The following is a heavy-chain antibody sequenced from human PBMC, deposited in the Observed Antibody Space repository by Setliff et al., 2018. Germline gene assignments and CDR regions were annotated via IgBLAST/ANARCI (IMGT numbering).Heavy chain of an antibody. D-gene: IGHD1-20*01. CDR1: GGSISSGTYY. CDR3: ARYNSAAGSFDP. CDR2: IYTSGST. V-gene: IGHV4-61*02. J-gene: IGHJ5*02. Sequence: ASETLSLTCTVSGGSISSGTYYWSWIRQPAGKGLEWIGRIYTSGSTNYNPSLKSRVTMSLDTSKNQFSLKLTSVTAADTALYYCARYNSAAGSFDPWGQGTLVTVSS.